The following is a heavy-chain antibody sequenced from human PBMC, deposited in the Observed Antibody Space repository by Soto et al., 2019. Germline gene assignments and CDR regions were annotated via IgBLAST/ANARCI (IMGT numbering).Heavy chain of an antibody. Sequence: QVQLVQSGAEVKRPGSSVKVSCKASGGTFSNYGFNWVRQAPGQVLEWMGRIIPILGSTHYPQQFRGRVTITTDRSTSTVYLELASLRSEDTATYYCAREDGNSDLDYWGQGTLVTVSS. V-gene: IGHV1-69*08. J-gene: IGHJ4*02. CDR3: AREDGNSDLDY. CDR2: IIPILGST. D-gene: IGHD5-18*01. CDR1: GGTFSNYG.